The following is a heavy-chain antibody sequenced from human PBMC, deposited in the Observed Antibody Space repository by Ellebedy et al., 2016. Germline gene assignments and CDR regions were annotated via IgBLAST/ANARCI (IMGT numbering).Heavy chain of an antibody. Sequence: ASVKVSXKASRYTFTDYYMHWVRQAPGQGLEWMGWLNPDSGDTNYAQKFQGRVTMTRDTSIGTAYMELSRLKSDDTAVYYCSRDRYNGYDLNWFDPWGQGTLVIVSS. CDR3: SRDRYNGYDLNWFDP. CDR1: RYTFTDYY. V-gene: IGHV1-2*02. J-gene: IGHJ5*02. D-gene: IGHD5-12*01. CDR2: LNPDSGDT.